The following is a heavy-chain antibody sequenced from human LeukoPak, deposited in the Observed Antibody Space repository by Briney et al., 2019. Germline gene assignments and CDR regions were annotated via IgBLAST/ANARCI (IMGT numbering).Heavy chain of an antibody. CDR2: LKQDGSGK. V-gene: IGHV3-7*01. CDR1: GFSFSSYW. J-gene: IGHJ4*02. D-gene: IGHD2-21*01. Sequence: PGGSLRLSCEASGFSFSSYWMSWVRQAPGKGLEWVANLKQDGSGKYYVDSVKGRFTISRDNAKSSLYLQMNSLRAEDTAVYYCARGWVKYDFWGQGNLVTVSS. CDR3: ARGWVKYDF.